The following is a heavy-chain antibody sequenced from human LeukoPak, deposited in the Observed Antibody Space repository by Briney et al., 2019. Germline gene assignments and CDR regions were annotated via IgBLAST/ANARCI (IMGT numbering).Heavy chain of an antibody. Sequence: SETLSLTCTVSGGSISSSDYYWGWIRQPPGKGLEWIGSIYYSGSTYYNPSLKSRVTISVDTSKNQFSLKLSSVTAADTAVYYCARGFGAMGLDYWGQGTLVTVSS. CDR1: GGSISSSDYY. CDR2: IYYSGST. CDR3: ARGFGAMGLDY. D-gene: IGHD3-16*01. V-gene: IGHV4-39*01. J-gene: IGHJ4*02.